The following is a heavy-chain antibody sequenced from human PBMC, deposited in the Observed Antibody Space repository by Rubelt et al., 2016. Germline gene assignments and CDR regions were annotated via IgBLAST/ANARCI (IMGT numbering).Heavy chain of an antibody. CDR1: AYTFKTYY. CDR3: ARGGGNWDDGYFHY. Sequence: QVQLVQSGAEVRKPGASVRLSCQASAYTFKTYYIHWVRQAPGQGLEWMGWINSNTGATEYAQKFQGRVTMTRDTYIRTVYMDLSRLTSDDSATYFCARGGGNWDDGYFHYWGQGTLVTVSS. J-gene: IGHJ1*01. V-gene: IGHV1-2*02. CDR2: INSNTGAT. D-gene: IGHD7-27*01.